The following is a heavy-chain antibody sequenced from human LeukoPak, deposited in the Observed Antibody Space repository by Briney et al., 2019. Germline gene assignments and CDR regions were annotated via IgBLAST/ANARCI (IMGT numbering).Heavy chain of an antibody. J-gene: IGHJ4*02. CDR1: GFTFSNYS. V-gene: IGHV3-21*01. CDR2: FSSRSTYI. Sequence: PGGSLRLFWAASGFTFSNYSMNWVRQVPGNGLEWVSSFSSRSTYIFYADSVKGRFTISRDNAKNSLYLQMNSLRAEDTAVYYCAREMATISHDVVAFDYWGQGTLVTVSS. D-gene: IGHD5-24*01. CDR3: AREMATISHDVVAFDY.